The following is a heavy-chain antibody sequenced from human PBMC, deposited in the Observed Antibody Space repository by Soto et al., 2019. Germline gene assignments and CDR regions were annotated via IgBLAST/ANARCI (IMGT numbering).Heavy chain of an antibody. D-gene: IGHD5-18*01. Sequence: PSETLSLTCAVYGGSFSGYYWSWIRQPPGKGLEWIGEINHSGSTNYNPSLKSRVTISVDTSKNQFSLKLSSVTAADTAVYYCATSWGYSYGTGHSWGQGTLVT. CDR1: GGSFSGYY. CDR3: ATSWGYSYGTGHS. V-gene: IGHV4-34*01. J-gene: IGHJ4*02. CDR2: INHSGST.